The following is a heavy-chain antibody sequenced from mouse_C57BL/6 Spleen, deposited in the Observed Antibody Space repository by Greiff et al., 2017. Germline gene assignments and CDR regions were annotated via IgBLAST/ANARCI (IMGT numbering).Heavy chain of an antibody. Sequence: VQLQQSGPELVKPGASVKMSCKASGYTFTDYNMHWVKQSHGKSLEWIGYINPNNGGTSYNQKFKGKATLTVHKSSSTAYMELRSLTSEDSAVYYCARFDYYGSSYYAMDYWGQGTSVTVSS. D-gene: IGHD1-1*01. CDR3: ARFDYYGSSYYAMDY. V-gene: IGHV1-22*01. CDR1: GYTFTDYN. CDR2: INPNNGGT. J-gene: IGHJ4*01.